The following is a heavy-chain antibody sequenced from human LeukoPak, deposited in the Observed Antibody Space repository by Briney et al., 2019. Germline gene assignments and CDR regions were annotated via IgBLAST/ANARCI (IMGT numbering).Heavy chain of an antibody. CDR2: IYNSGST. V-gene: IGHV4-59*01. CDR1: GGSISSYY. Sequence: SETLSLTCTVSGGSISSYYWSWIRQPPGKGLEWIGYIYNSGSTKYNPSLKSRVTISVDTSKNQLSLKLNSVTAADAAVYYCERGHYEILTGYYNGGSLTDYWGQGTLVTVSS. J-gene: IGHJ4*02. D-gene: IGHD3-9*01. CDR3: ERGHYEILTGYYNGGSLTDY.